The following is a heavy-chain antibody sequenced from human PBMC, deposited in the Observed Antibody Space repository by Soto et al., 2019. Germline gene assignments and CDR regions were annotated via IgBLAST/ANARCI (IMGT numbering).Heavy chain of an antibody. CDR2: IYYSGST. D-gene: IGHD1-26*01. CDR3: ARDHGVGGNWFDP. V-gene: IGHV4-31*03. CDR1: GGSISSGGYY. J-gene: IGHJ5*02. Sequence: SETLSLTCTVSGGSISSGGYYWSWIRQHPGKGLEWIGYIYYSGSTYYNPSLESRVTISVDTSKNQFSLKLSSVTAADTAVYYCARDHGVGGNWFDPWGQGTLVTVSS.